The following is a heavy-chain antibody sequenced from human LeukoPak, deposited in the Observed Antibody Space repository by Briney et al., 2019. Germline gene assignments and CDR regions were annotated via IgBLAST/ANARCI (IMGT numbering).Heavy chain of an antibody. V-gene: IGHV3-21*01. D-gene: IGHD7-27*01. CDR2: ISSGSGYI. CDR1: GFNFSGYS. J-gene: IGHJ4*02. CDR3: ERAGEGTSLSFFDY. Sequence: GGSLRLSCAASGFNFSGYSMNWVRQAPGKGLEWVSSISSGSGYIYYADSVKGRFTISRDNAKTSLYLQMNSLRAEDTAVYCCERAGEGTSLSFFDYWGRGTLVTVSA.